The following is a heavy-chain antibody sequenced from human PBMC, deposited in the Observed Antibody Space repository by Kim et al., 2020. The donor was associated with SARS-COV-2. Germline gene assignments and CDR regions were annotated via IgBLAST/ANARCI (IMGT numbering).Heavy chain of an antibody. CDR1: GGSISSYY. Sequence: SETLSLTCTVSGGSISSYYWSWIRQPPGKGLEWIGYIYYSGSTNYNPSLKSRVTISVDTSKNQFSLKLSSVTAADTAVYYCARDQVILGYYYGMDVWGQGTTVTVSS. V-gene: IGHV4-59*13. CDR2: IYYSGST. CDR3: ARDQVILGYYYGMDV. J-gene: IGHJ6*02. D-gene: IGHD2-21*01.